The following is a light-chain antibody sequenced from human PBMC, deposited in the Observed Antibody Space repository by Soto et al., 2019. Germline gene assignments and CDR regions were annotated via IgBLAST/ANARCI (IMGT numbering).Light chain of an antibody. CDR1: QSVSSSF. V-gene: IGKV3-20*01. CDR3: QQYGSSGT. J-gene: IGKJ1*01. CDR2: GAS. Sequence: EIVLTQSPGTLSLSPGERATLSCRASQSVSSSFFAWYQQKPGQAPRLLLYGASNRATGIPDRFSGSGSGTDFTLTISRLEPEDFAVYYCQQYGSSGTFGQGTKVDIK.